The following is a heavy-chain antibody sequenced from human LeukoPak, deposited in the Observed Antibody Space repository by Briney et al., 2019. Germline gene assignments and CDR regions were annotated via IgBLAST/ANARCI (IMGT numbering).Heavy chain of an antibody. Sequence: PSETRSLTCTVPGGSISSYYWSWIRQPPGKGLEWIGEINHSGSTNYNPSLKSRVTISVDTSKNQFSLKLSSVTAADTAVYYCARWALYSSSDNEGLDYWGQGTLVTVSS. D-gene: IGHD6-13*01. CDR2: INHSGST. V-gene: IGHV4-34*01. J-gene: IGHJ4*02. CDR3: ARWALYSSSDNEGLDY. CDR1: GGSISSYY.